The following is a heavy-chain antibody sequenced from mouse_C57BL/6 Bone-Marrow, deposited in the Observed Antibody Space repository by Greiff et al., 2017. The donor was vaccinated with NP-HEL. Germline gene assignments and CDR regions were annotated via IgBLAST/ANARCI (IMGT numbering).Heavy chain of an antibody. V-gene: IGHV1-26*01. D-gene: IGHD2-2*01. Sequence: VQLQQSGPELVKPGASVKISCKASGYTFTDYYMNWVKQSHGKSLEWIGDINPNNGGTSYNQKFKGKATLTVDKSSSTAYMELRSLTSEDSAVYYCAREVREGAYWGQGTLVTVSA. CDR2: INPNNGGT. J-gene: IGHJ3*01. CDR1: GYTFTDYY. CDR3: AREVREGAY.